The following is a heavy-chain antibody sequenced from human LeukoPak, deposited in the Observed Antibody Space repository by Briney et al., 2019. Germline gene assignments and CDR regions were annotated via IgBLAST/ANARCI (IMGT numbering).Heavy chain of an antibody. Sequence: PSETLSLTCTVSGGSISSYYWSWIRQPAGTGLEWIGRIYTSGSTNYNPSLKSRVTMAVDTSKNQFSLKLSSVTAADTAVYYCARGAYYYDSSGYTYDYWGQGTLVTVSS. J-gene: IGHJ4*02. CDR1: GGSISSYY. CDR2: IYTSGST. D-gene: IGHD3-22*01. V-gene: IGHV4-4*07. CDR3: ARGAYYYDSSGYTYDY.